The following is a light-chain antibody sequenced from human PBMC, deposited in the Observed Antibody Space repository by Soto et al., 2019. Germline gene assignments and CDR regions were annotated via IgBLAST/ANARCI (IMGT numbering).Light chain of an antibody. Sequence: QSVLTQPASVSGSPGQSITISRTGTSSDVGAYDFVSWYQQHPDKAPKLMIYEVRNRPSGVSNRFSGSKSVNTATLTISGLQAEDEADYYCSSYTTSSTRVFGTGTKVT. CDR2: EVR. J-gene: IGLJ1*01. V-gene: IGLV2-14*03. CDR1: SSDVGAYDF. CDR3: SSYTTSSTRV.